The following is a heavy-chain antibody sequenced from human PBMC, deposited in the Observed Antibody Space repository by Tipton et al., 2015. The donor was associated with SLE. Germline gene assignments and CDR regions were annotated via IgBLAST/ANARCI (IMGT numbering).Heavy chain of an antibody. CDR2: IYYSGST. CDR1: GGSFSGHY. D-gene: IGHD3-10*01. CDR3: ARVGRLTMVQEAFDI. V-gene: IGHV4-59*11. Sequence: TLSLTCAVYGGSFSGHYWSWIRQPPGKGLEWIGYIYYSGSTNYNPSLKSRVTISVDTSKNQFSLKLSSVTAADTAVYYCARVGRLTMVQEAFDIWGQGTMVTVSS. J-gene: IGHJ3*02.